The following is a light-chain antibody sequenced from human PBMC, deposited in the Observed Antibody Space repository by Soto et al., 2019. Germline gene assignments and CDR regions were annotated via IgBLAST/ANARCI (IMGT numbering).Light chain of an antibody. CDR3: QSADSSSTSVV. CDR1: ALPKQY. V-gene: IGLV3-25*03. Sequence: YELTQPPSVSVSPGQTARITCSGDALPKQYAYWYQQKPGQAPVLVIYKDSERPSGIPERFSGSSSGTTVTLTISGVQAEDEADYYCQSADSSSTSVVFGGGTKLTVL. J-gene: IGLJ2*01. CDR2: KDS.